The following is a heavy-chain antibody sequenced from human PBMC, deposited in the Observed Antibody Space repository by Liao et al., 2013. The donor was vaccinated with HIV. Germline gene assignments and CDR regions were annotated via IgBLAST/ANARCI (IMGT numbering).Heavy chain of an antibody. Sequence: QVQLRQWGTGRLKPSETLSLSCAVYGGSFGNHFWTWIRQPPGGGLEWVGEVNQSGSTKYNPSLKSRATISADTTKNQFSLKLSAVTAADTAVYYCASSSSYYESSAYYVFWGQGTQVTVSS. D-gene: IGHD3-22*01. CDR3: ASSSSYYESSAYYVF. V-gene: IGHV4-34*01. J-gene: IGHJ4*02. CDR2: VNQSGST. CDR1: GGSFGNHF.